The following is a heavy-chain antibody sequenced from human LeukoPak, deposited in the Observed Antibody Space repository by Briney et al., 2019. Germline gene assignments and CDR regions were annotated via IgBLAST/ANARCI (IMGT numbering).Heavy chain of an antibody. CDR1: GGSFSGYY. CDR2: INHSGST. J-gene: IGHJ6*03. V-gene: IGHV4-34*01. Sequence: SETLSLTCAVYGGSFSGYYWSWIRQPPGKGLEWIGEINHSGSTNYNPSLKSRVTISVDTSKDQFSPKLSSVTAADTAVYYCARVPYYYYYYMDVWGKGTTVTVSS. CDR3: ARVPYYYYYYMDV.